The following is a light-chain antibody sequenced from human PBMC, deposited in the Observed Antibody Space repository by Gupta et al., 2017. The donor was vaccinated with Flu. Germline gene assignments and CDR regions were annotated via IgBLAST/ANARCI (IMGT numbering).Light chain of an antibody. Sequence: SVTRSCAGPSADVGAYESVSWYQQRPGNVPRLMMDEVTKRHSGVPDRGSASKSGTNASPNASGLQAEDEADDYCISPAGSNFEVFGTGTKLTVL. CDR3: ISPAGSNFEV. V-gene: IGLV2-8*01. J-gene: IGLJ1*01. CDR2: EVT. CDR1: SADVGAYES.